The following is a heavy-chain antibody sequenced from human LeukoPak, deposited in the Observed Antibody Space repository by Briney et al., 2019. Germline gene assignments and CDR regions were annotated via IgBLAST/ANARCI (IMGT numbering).Heavy chain of an antibody. D-gene: IGHD5-24*01. CDR3: AKADGSWTYDP. V-gene: IGHV3-23*01. Sequence: PGGSLRLSCAASGFTFSSYAMSWVRQAPGKGLEWVSGISGSGDNTYYADSVKGRFTISRDNSKNTLFLQMNSLRAEDTAVYYCAKADGSWTYDPWGQGTLVTVSS. J-gene: IGHJ5*02. CDR1: GFTFSSYA. CDR2: ISGSGDNT.